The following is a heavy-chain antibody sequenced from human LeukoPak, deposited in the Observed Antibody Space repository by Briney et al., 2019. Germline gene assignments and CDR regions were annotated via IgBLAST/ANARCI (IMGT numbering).Heavy chain of an antibody. D-gene: IGHD3-3*01. V-gene: IGHV1-8*01. CDR1: GYTFTSYD. Sequence: ASVKVSCKASGYTFTSYDISWVRQATGQGLEWMGWMNPISGNTGYAQKFQGRVTMTRNTSISTAYMELSSLRSEDTAVYYCARAGRYDDAFDIWGQGTMVTVSS. CDR2: MNPISGNT. J-gene: IGHJ3*02. CDR3: ARAGRYDDAFDI.